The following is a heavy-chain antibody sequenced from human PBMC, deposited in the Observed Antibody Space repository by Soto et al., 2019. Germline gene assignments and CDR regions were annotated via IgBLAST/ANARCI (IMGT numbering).Heavy chain of an antibody. D-gene: IGHD3-10*01. J-gene: IGHJ4*02. Sequence: ASVKVSCKASGDTFSFYTINWVRQAPGLGLEWVGRINPIVSMSNYAQKFQGRVSMTADKSTSTAYMELRSLRSDDTAMYCCAASYGSGYLAFDYWGQGALVTAPQ. CDR2: INPIVSMS. CDR3: AASYGSGYLAFDY. V-gene: IGHV1-69*02. CDR1: GDTFSFYT.